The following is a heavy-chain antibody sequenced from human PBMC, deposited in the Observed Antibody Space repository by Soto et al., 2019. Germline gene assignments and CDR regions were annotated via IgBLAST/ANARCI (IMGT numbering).Heavy chain of an antibody. J-gene: IGHJ4*02. D-gene: IGHD3-9*01. CDR2: ISGSGGST. CDR1: GFTFSSYA. Sequence: GGSLRLSCAASGFTFSSYAMSWVRQAPGKGLEWVSAISGSGGSTYYADSVKGRFTISRDNSKNTLYLQMNSLKTEDTAVYYCTTVFSNYDILTGPSGYWGQGTLVTVSS. V-gene: IGHV3-23*01. CDR3: TTVFSNYDILTGPSGY.